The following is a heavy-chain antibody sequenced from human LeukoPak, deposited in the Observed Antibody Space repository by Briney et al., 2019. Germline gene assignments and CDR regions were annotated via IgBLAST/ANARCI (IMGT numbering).Heavy chain of an antibody. CDR1: GFTVSSNY. CDR2: IYSGGST. V-gene: IGHV3-66*01. CDR3: ARDTAYVVDNNYDFWSGYYNGMDV. J-gene: IGHJ6*02. Sequence: PGGSLRLSCAASGFTVSSNYMSWVRQAPGKGLEWVSVIYSGGSTYYADSVKGRFTISRDNSKNTLYLQMNSLRAEDTAVYYCARDTAYVVDNNYDFWSGYYNGMDVWGQGTTVTVSS. D-gene: IGHD3-3*01.